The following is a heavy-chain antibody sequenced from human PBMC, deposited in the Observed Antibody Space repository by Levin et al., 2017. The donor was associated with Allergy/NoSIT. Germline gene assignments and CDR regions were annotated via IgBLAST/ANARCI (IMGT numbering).Heavy chain of an antibody. D-gene: IGHD3-22*01. CDR2: ISGSGDST. J-gene: IGHJ3*02. CDR3: AKVGSRPYYNYNSRAGRGAFDI. V-gene: IGHV3-23*01. CDR1: GFTFSAND. Sequence: GGSLRLSCAASGFTFSANDMTWVRQAPGKGLEWVSTISGSGDSTYSADSVRGRFNISRDNSNSTLYLQMNSLRAEDTAVYYCAKVGSRPYYNYNSRAGRGAFDIWGQGTMVTVSS.